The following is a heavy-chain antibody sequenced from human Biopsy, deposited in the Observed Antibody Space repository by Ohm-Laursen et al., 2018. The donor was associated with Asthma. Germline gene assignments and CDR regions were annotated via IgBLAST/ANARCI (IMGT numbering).Heavy chain of an antibody. D-gene: IGHD3-22*01. Sequence: SETLSLTCPVSGDSIISGGCCWNWIRQHPGKGLEWIGYIHHSGTSYFNPSLKSRVSFSRDTSKNQFSLRLSSVTAADTATYYCARIPRRSGSYFVDYWGQGTLVTVSS. CDR2: IHHSGTS. V-gene: IGHV4-31*03. J-gene: IGHJ4*02. CDR1: GDSIISGGCC. CDR3: ARIPRRSGSYFVDY.